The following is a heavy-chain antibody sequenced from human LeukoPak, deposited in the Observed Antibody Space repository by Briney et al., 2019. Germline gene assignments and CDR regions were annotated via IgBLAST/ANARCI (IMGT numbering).Heavy chain of an antibody. D-gene: IGHD4-11*01. CDR3: ARVPVSGPGARFDY. V-gene: IGHV1-18*04. Sequence: ASVKVSCKASGYTFTGYYMHWVRQAPGQGLEWMGWISAYNVNTNDAQKLQGRATMTTDTSTTTAYMELRSLRSDDTAVYYCARVPVSGPGARFDYWGQGTLVTVSS. CDR2: ISAYNVNT. CDR1: GYTFTGYY. J-gene: IGHJ4*02.